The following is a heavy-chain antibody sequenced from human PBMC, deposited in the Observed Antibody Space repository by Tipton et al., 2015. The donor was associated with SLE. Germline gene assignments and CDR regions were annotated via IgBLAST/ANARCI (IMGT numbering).Heavy chain of an antibody. CDR1: GFTFSKYA. CDR2: ITESGDTT. V-gene: IGHV3-23*01. D-gene: IGHD1-14*01. CDR3: ARDQEPYDAFDI. Sequence: SLRLSCAASGFTFSKYAMTWVRQAPGKGLDWVSIITESGDTTYYADSVKGRFTISRDNSNNTLYLQMNSLRAEDTAVYYCARDQEPYDAFDIWGQGTMVTVSS. J-gene: IGHJ3*02.